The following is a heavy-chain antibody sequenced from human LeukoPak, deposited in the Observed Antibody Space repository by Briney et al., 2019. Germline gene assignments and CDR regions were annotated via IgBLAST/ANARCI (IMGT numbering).Heavy chain of an antibody. CDR1: GGSISSSGYY. CDR3: ARTSASGGTFFDF. CDR2: ISYSGST. V-gene: IGHV4-39*07. D-gene: IGHD1-26*01. Sequence: SETLSLTCTVSGGSISSSGYYWVWIRQPPGKGLEWIGSISYSGSTYYNPSLKSRVTISVDTSKNQFSLRLSSVTAADTALYYCARTSASGGTFFDFWGQGTLVTVSS. J-gene: IGHJ4*02.